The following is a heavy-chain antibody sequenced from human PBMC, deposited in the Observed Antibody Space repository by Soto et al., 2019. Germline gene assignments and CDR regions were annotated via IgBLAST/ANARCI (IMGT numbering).Heavy chain of an antibody. D-gene: IGHD2-2*01. CDR1: GGTFSSYA. CDR2: IIPIFGTA. J-gene: IGHJ5*02. CDR3: ASLTGYCSRTSCYPPIP. V-gene: IGHV1-69*05. Sequence: SVKVSCKASGGTFSSYAISWVRHAPGQGLEWMGGIIPIFGTANYAQKFQGRVTITTDKSTSTAYMELSSLRSEDTAVYYCASLTGYCSRTSCYPPIPCGPGTLLTV.